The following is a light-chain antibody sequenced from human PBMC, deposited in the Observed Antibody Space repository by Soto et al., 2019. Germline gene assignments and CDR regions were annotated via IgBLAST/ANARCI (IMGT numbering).Light chain of an antibody. Sequence: EIVMTQSPATLSVSPGERATVSCRASQSVSGNLAWYQQKPGHAPRLLIYGASTRATGIPARFSGSGSETDLTLTISSLQSEDFAVYYCQQYNNWTPITFRQGTRMEIK. CDR3: QQYNNWTPIT. V-gene: IGKV3-15*01. CDR2: GAS. J-gene: IGKJ5*01. CDR1: QSVSGN.